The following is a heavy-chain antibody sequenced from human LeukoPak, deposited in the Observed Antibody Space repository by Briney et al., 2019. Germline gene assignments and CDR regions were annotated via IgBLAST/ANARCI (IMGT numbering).Heavy chain of an antibody. Sequence: GGSLRLSCAVSGFTFSSYGMHWVRQAPGKGLEWLAVISYDGSNKHYADSVKGRLTISRDNSKNRLDLQMNNLRPEDTAVYYCARGESASAEMATAGAFDFWGQGTMVTVSS. CDR3: ARGESASAEMATAGAFDF. CDR2: ISYDGSNK. J-gene: IGHJ3*01. D-gene: IGHD5-24*01. CDR1: GFTFSSYG. V-gene: IGHV3-30*19.